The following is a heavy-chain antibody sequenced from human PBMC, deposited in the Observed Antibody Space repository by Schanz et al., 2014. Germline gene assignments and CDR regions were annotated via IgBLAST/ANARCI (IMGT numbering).Heavy chain of an antibody. V-gene: IGHV3-33*06. Sequence: QVQLVESGGGVVQPGRSLRLSCAASGFMFSSYGMHWVRQAPGKGLEWVAVIWYDGSNKYYADSVKGRFTISRDNSKSTLYLQMNSLRVEDTAVYYCAKDGPGGSGSYSADGGMDVWGQGTTVTVSS. CDR1: GFMFSSYG. CDR3: AKDGPGGSGSYSADGGMDV. CDR2: IWYDGSNK. J-gene: IGHJ6*02. D-gene: IGHD3-10*01.